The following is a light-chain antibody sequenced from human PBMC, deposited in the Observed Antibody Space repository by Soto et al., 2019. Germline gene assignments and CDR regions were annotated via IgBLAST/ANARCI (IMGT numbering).Light chain of an antibody. J-gene: IGKJ2*01. CDR1: HSISVW. V-gene: IGKV1-5*03. CDR3: QQYYTYPYT. CDR2: QAS. Sequence: DIQMTQSPSTLSSSVGDRVTITCRASHSISVWLAWYQQKPGKAPKLLIYQASTLESGVPSRLSGRGSGTDFTLTISSLQPDDFATYYCQQYYTYPYTFGQGTKVDIK.